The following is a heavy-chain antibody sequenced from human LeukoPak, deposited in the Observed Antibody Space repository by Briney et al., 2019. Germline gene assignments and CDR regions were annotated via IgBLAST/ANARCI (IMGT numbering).Heavy chain of an antibody. D-gene: IGHD3-10*01. CDR3: AIGSVFEGLHY. CDR1: GGSISSYY. V-gene: IGHV4-59*01. CDR2: IYYSGST. J-gene: IGHJ4*02. Sequence: TTSETLSLTCTVSGGSISSYYWSWIRQPPGKGLEWIGYIYYSGSTNYNPSLKSRVTISVDTSKNQFSLKLNSVTAADTAVYYCAIGSVFEGLHYWGQGTLVTVSS.